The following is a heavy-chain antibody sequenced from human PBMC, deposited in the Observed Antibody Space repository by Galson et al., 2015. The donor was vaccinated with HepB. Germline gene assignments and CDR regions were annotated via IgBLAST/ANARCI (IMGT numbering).Heavy chain of an antibody. V-gene: IGHV1-18*01. Sequence: SVKVSCKASGYTFTSYGISWVRQAPGQGLEWMGWISAYNGNTNYAQKLQGRVTMTTDTSTSTAYMELRSLRSDDTAVYYCARGSITIFGVAENFDYWGQGTLVTVSS. CDR2: ISAYNGNT. D-gene: IGHD3-3*01. CDR3: ARGSITIFGVAENFDY. J-gene: IGHJ4*02. CDR1: GYTFTSYG.